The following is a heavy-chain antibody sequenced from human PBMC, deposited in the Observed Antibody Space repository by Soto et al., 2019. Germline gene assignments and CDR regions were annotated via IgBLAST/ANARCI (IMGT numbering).Heavy chain of an antibody. CDR2: MSQSGIN. CDR1: GDSISRSDW. V-gene: IGHV4-4*02. CDR3: ASGWGLQYLRY. D-gene: IGHD4-4*01. Sequence: SETLSLTCAVSGDSISRSDWWSWVRQPPGKGLEWIGEMSQSGINNYNPSLKSRVTISVDKSKNQFSLRLSSVTAADTAVYYCASGWGLQYLRYWGQGTLVTVSS. J-gene: IGHJ4*02.